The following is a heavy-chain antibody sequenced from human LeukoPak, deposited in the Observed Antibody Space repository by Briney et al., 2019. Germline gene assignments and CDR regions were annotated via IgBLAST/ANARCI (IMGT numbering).Heavy chain of an antibody. CDR2: ITHDGRI. Sequence: SETLSLTCAVYGASLSNYYWSWIRQPPGKGLEWIGEITHDGRINYSPSLRGRVTISEDTSKSQFSLKLRSVTAADTAVYYCAPIYGDYSDFDQWGQGTLGTVSS. D-gene: IGHD4-17*01. V-gene: IGHV4-34*01. CDR1: GASLSNYY. CDR3: APIYGDYSDFDQ. J-gene: IGHJ4*02.